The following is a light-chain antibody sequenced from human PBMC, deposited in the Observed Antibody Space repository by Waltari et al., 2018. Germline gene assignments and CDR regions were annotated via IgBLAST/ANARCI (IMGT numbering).Light chain of an antibody. V-gene: IGLV2-8*01. CDR2: EVS. Sequence: QSALTQPPSASGSPGQSVTISCTGTRRDVGGYRYVSWYQQHPGKVPKLMVYEVSKRPSGVPDRFSGSKSGNTASLTVSGLQAEDEADYYCSSYAGSIYVFGTGTKVTVL. J-gene: IGLJ1*01. CDR1: RRDVGGYRY. CDR3: SSYAGSIYV.